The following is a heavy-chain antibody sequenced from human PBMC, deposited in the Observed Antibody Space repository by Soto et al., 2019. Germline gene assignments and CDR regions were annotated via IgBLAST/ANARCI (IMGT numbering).Heavy chain of an antibody. V-gene: IGHV3-15*01. CDR1: GFTFSNAW. J-gene: IGHJ5*02. CDR2: IKSKTDGGTT. D-gene: IGHD1-20*01. Sequence: GSLRLSCAASGFTFSNAWMSWVRQAPGKGLEWVGRIKSKTDGGTTDYAAPVKGRFTISRDDSKNTLYLQMNSLKTEDTAVYYCTTEYYWMGPNWFDPWGQGTLVTVSS. CDR3: TTEYYWMGPNWFDP.